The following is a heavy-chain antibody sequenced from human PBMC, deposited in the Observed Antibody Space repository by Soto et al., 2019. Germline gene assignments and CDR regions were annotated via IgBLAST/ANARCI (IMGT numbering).Heavy chain of an antibody. D-gene: IGHD2-15*01. J-gene: IGHJ4*02. CDR1: GYTFTSYG. CDR3: ARAPLNCSGGSCYTDYFDY. Sequence: ASVKVSCKASGYTFTSYGISWVRQAPGQGLEWMGWMNPNSGNTGYAQKFQGRVTMTRNTSISTAYMELSSLRSEDTAVYYCARAPLNCSGGSCYTDYFDYWGQGTLVTVSS. CDR2: MNPNSGNT. V-gene: IGHV1-8*02.